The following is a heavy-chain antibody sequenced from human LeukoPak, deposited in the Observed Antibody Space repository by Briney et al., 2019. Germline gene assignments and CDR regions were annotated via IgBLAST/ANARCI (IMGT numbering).Heavy chain of an antibody. CDR2: IDDSGNT. J-gene: IGHJ6*03. CDR1: GGSMKRSY. Sequence: SETLSLTCLVSGGSMKRSYWTWIRQAPGKGLEWIGNIDDSGNTNYSPSLKSRVTISLDTSKNQFSLRVTSVTAADRGLYFCARDSSPDALPYMDDWGKGTTVTVSS. V-gene: IGHV4-59*01. D-gene: IGHD6-6*01. CDR3: ARDSSPDALPYMDD.